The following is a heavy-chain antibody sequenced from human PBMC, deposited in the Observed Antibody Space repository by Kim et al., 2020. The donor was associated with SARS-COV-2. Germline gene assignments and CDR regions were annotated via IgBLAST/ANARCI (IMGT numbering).Heavy chain of an antibody. CDR1: GFTFSSYG. CDR3: AKADTYYYDSSGYSFDY. Sequence: GGSLRLSCAASGFTFSSYGMHWVRQAPGKGLEWVAVIWYDGSNKYYADSVKGRFTISRDNSKNTLYLQMNSLRAEDTAVYYCAKADTYYYDSSGYSFDYWGQGTLVTVSS. CDR2: IWYDGSNK. J-gene: IGHJ4*02. V-gene: IGHV3-33*06. D-gene: IGHD3-22*01.